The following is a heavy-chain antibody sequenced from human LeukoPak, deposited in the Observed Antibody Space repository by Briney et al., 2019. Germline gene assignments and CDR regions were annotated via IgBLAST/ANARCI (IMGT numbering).Heavy chain of an antibody. CDR2: IYYSGST. J-gene: IGHJ4*02. V-gene: IGHV4-39*07. CDR3: ARVGRGDYGDYTAGY. D-gene: IGHD4-17*01. Sequence: SETLSLTCTVSGGSIISSSYYCGWIRQPPGKGLEWIGSIYYSGSTYYNPSLKSRVTISVDTSKNQFSLKLSSVTAADTAVYYCARVGRGDYGDYTAGYWGQGTLVTVSS. CDR1: GGSIISSSYY.